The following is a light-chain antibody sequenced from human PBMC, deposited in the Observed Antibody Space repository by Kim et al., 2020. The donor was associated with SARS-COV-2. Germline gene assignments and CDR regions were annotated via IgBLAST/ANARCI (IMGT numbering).Light chain of an antibody. CDR3: LQHNTCPIT. V-gene: IGKV1-17*01. CDR1: QDIRND. Sequence: ASVGDRVTLTCRASQDIRNDLGWYQQNPGRAPKRLIYGASSLQSGVPSRFSGSGSGTEFTLTISSLQPEDFATYFCLQHNTCPITFGQGTRLEIK. J-gene: IGKJ5*01. CDR2: GAS.